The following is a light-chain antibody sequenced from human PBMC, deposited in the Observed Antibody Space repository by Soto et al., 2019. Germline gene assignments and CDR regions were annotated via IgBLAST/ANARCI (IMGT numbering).Light chain of an antibody. CDR3: QQTYTTPRT. CDR2: ATS. J-gene: IGKJ1*01. CDR1: QTVSTY. Sequence: DTQMTQSPSSLSASVGDRISITCRASQTVSTYLNWCQQKPGKAPTLLISATSTLQSGVPSRFSGSGSGTEFTLTITSLQPEDFATYYCQQTYTTPRTFGQGTKVAIK. V-gene: IGKV1-39*01.